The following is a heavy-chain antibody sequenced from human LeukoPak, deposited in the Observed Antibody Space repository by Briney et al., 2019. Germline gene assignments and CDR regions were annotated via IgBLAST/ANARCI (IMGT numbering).Heavy chain of an antibody. J-gene: IGHJ3*02. CDR2: ISYDGSNK. D-gene: IGHD3-10*01. V-gene: IGHV3-30*04. CDR3: ARVLDITMVRGVILPRDAFDI. CDR1: GFTFSSYA. Sequence: GGSLRLSCAASGFTFSSYAMHWVRQAPGKGLEWVAVISYDGSNKYYADSVKGRFTISRDNSKNTLYLQMNSLRAEDTAVYYCARVLDITMVRGVILPRDAFDIWGQGTMVTVSS.